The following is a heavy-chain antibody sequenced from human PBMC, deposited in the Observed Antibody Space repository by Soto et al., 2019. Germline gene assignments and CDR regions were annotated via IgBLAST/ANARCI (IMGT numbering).Heavy chain of an antibody. CDR1: GFTFSSYC. CDR2: IRQEGSEQ. J-gene: IGHJ3*02. D-gene: IGHD3-22*01. Sequence: EVQLVESGGGLVQPGGSLRLSCAASGFTFSSYCMSWVRQAPGKGLEWVANIRQEGSEQYYGDSVKGRFTISRDNAKNFLYLQIHSLRAQDTAVYYCARDQHYYDSSGLESAFDIWGQGTMVTVSS. CDR3: ARDQHYYDSSGLESAFDI. V-gene: IGHV3-7*03.